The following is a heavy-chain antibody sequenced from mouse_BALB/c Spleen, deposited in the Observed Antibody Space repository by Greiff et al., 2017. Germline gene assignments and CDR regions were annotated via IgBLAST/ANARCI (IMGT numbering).Heavy chain of an antibody. J-gene: IGHJ2*01. V-gene: IGHV1S81*02. Sequence: QVQLQQPGAELVKPGASVKLSCKASGYTFTSYWMHWVKQRPGQGLEWIGEINPSNGRTNYNEKFKSKATLTVDKSSSTAYMQLSSLTSEDSAVYYCSRGSYGNYVNYFDYWGQGTTLTVSS. CDR2: INPSNGRT. D-gene: IGHD2-10*02. CDR1: GYTFTSYW. CDR3: SRGSYGNYVNYFDY.